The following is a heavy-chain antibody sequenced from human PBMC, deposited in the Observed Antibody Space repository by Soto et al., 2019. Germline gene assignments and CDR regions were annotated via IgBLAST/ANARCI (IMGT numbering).Heavy chain of an antibody. CDR3: ARVSCSGGSCHLYGMDV. D-gene: IGHD2-15*01. CDR2: IWYDGSNI. CDR1: GFTFSSYG. Sequence: QVQLVESGGGVVQLGRSLRLSCAASGFTFSSYGMHWVRQAPGKGLEWVAVIWYDGSNIYYADSVKGRFTISRDNSKNTLYLQMNSLRAEDTAVYYCARVSCSGGSCHLYGMDVWGQGTTVTVSS. J-gene: IGHJ6*02. V-gene: IGHV3-33*01.